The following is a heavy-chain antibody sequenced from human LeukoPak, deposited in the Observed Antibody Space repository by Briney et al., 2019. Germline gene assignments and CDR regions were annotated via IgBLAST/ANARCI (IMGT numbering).Heavy chain of an antibody. Sequence: GGSLRLSCAASGFTFSSYWMTWVRQAPGKGLEWVANIKQDGSEKYYVDSVKGRFTISRDSAKNSLYLQMNSLRADDTAVYYCARERGDDSSGYYFDYWGQGTLVTVSS. CDR1: GFTFSSYW. CDR3: ARERGDDSSGYYFDY. D-gene: IGHD3-22*01. CDR2: IKQDGSEK. V-gene: IGHV3-7*01. J-gene: IGHJ4*02.